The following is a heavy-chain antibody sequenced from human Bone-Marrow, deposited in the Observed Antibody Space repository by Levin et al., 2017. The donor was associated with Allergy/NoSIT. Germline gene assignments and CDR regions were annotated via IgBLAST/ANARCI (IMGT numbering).Heavy chain of an antibody. J-gene: IGHJ3*02. CDR3: ARMGDSSGAFDI. CDR1: GGSISSYY. CDR2: IYYSGST. Sequence: SETLSLTCTVSGGSISSYYWSWIRQPPGKGLEWIGYIYYSGSTNYNPSLKSRVTISVDTSKNQFSLKLGSVTAADTAVYYCARMGDSSGAFDIWGQGTMVTVSS. D-gene: IGHD3-22*01. V-gene: IGHV4-59*01.